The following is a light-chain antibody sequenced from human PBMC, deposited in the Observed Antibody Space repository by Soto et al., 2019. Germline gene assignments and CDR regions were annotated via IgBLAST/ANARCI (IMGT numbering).Light chain of an antibody. V-gene: IGLV2-14*03. Sequence: QSALTQPASVSWSPGQSITMSCTGTTSDIGAYNYVSWYQQHPGKTPKLLIYDVSDRPSGVSNRFSGSKSGNTASLAISGLQAEDEADYYCSSYTTSHTYVFGTGTKV. J-gene: IGLJ1*01. CDR3: SSYTTSHTYV. CDR1: TSDIGAYNY. CDR2: DVS.